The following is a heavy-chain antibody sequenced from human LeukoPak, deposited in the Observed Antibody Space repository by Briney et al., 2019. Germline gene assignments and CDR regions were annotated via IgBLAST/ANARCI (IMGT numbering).Heavy chain of an antibody. CDR2: ISGSGGST. Sequence: GGSLRLSCAASGFTFSSYAMSWVRQAPGKGLEWVSTISGSGGSTYYADSVKGRFTISRDNSKNTLYLQMNSLRAEDTAVYYRAKDELEGRQPLDYWGQGTLVTVSS. CDR1: GFTFSSYA. V-gene: IGHV3-23*01. J-gene: IGHJ4*02. CDR3: AKDELEGRQPLDY. D-gene: IGHD3-3*01.